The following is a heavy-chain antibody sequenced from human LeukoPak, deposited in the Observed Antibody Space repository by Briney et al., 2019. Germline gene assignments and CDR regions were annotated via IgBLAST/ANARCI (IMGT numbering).Heavy chain of an antibody. CDR3: ASSYCTNGVCYLLTYYFDY. V-gene: IGHV4-39*07. J-gene: IGHJ4*02. CDR1: GGSISSSSYY. Sequence: SETLSLTCTVSGGSISSSSYYWGWIRQPPGKGLEWIGSIYYSGSTYYNPSLKSRVTISVDTSKNQFSLKLSSVTAADTAVYYCASSYCTNGVCYLLTYYFDYWGQGTLVTVSS. CDR2: IYYSGST. D-gene: IGHD2-8*01.